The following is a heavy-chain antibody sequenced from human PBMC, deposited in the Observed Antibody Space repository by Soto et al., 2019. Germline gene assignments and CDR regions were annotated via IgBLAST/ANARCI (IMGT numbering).Heavy chain of an antibody. CDR3: ARGYQGGGSSGYVFDY. CDR2: INHSGST. V-gene: IGHV4-34*01. CDR1: GGSFSGYY. D-gene: IGHD6-19*01. J-gene: IGHJ4*02. Sequence: SETLSLTCAVYGGSFSGYYWSWIRQPPGKGLEWIGEINHSGSTNYNPSLKSRVTISVDTSKNQFSLKLSSVTAADTAVYYCARGYQGGGSSGYVFDYWGQGTLVTVSS.